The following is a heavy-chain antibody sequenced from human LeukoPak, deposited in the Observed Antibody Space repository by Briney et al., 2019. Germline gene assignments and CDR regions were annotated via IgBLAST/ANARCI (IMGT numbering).Heavy chain of an antibody. CDR1: GFTFSSYG. Sequence: GGSLRLTCAASGFTFSSYGMHWVRQAPGKGPEWVAFIRYDGSNKYYADSVKGRFTISRDNAKNSLYLQMNSLRAEDTALYYCAKDFSIAAAGLDYWGQGTLVTVSS. CDR3: AKDFSIAAAGLDY. V-gene: IGHV3-30*02. J-gene: IGHJ4*02. CDR2: IRYDGSNK. D-gene: IGHD6-13*01.